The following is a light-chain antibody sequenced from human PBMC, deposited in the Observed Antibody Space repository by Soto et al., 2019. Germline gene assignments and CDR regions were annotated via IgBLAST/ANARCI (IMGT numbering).Light chain of an antibody. Sequence: DIVMTQSPDSLAVSLGERATINCKSSQSVLYSSDNKNYLAWYQQKPGQPPKLLIYWASTRESGVPDRFSSSGSWTEFTLTISSLQAADVAVYYWQQYYSTPFTFGPGTKVDIK. J-gene: IGKJ3*01. V-gene: IGKV4-1*01. CDR2: WAS. CDR1: QSVLYSSDNKNY. CDR3: QQYYSTPFT.